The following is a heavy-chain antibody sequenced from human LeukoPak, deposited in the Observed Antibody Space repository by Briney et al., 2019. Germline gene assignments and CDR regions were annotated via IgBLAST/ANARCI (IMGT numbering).Heavy chain of an antibody. D-gene: IGHD2/OR15-2a*01. CDR3: AREISYPDY. CDR2: ISASGGRT. J-gene: IGHJ4*02. V-gene: IGHV3-23*01. Sequence: GGSLRLSCAAFGFTFTSSAITWVRQAPGKGLEWVSAISASGGRTYYADSVKGRFTISRDNAKNSPYLQMNSLRAEDTAVYYCAREISYPDYWGQGTLVTVSS. CDR1: GFTFTSSA.